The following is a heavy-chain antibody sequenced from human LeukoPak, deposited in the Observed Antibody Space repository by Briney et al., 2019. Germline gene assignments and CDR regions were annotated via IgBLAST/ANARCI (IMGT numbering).Heavy chain of an antibody. CDR1: GFTFSSYS. CDR2: ISGSGGST. D-gene: IGHD6-19*01. J-gene: IGHJ1*01. Sequence: GGSLRLSCAASGFTFSSYSMNWVRQAPVKGLEWVSAISGSGGSTYYADSVKGRFTISRDNSKNTLYLQMNSLRAEDTAVYYCAKYPAAVATYFQHWGQGTLVTVSS. V-gene: IGHV3-23*01. CDR3: AKYPAAVATYFQH.